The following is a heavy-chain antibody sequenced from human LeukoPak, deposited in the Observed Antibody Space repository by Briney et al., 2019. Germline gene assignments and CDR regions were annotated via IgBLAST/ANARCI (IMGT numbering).Heavy chain of an antibody. V-gene: IGHV3-23*01. D-gene: IGHD3-22*01. CDR2: ISGSGGST. J-gene: IGHJ4*02. CDR3: ASSFSGYYYGLDY. CDR1: GFTFSSYG. Sequence: PGGSLRLSCAASGFTFSSYGMSWVRQAPGKGLEWVSVISGSGGSTYYADSVKGRFTISRDNSKNTLYLQMNSLRAEDTAVYYCASSFSGYYYGLDYWGQGTLVTVSS.